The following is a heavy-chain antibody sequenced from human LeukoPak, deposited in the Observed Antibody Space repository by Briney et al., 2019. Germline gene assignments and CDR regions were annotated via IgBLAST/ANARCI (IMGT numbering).Heavy chain of an antibody. J-gene: IGHJ5*02. CDR2: IHTSGTT. V-gene: IGHV4-4*09. D-gene: IGHD5-24*01. CDR1: GASISDYY. CDR3: ARGGYSYPNWLDP. Sequence: PSETLSLTCTVSGASISDYYWSWIRQPPGKGLEWIGCIHTSGTTFYTSSLKSRVTMSIDASKNRISLNLSSVTVTDTAIYSCARGGYSYPNWLDPWGQGILVTVSS.